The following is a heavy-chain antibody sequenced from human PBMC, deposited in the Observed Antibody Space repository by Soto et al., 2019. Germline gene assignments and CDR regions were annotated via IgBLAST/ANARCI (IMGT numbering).Heavy chain of an antibody. J-gene: IGHJ4*02. V-gene: IGHV4-39*07. D-gene: IGHD2-2*02. Sequence: SETLSLTCTVSGVSIGSSSAYWGWIRQPPGQGLEWIGTIYYSGSTNYNPSLKSRVTISVDTSKNQFSLKLSSVTAADTAVYYCARARKHCSSTSCYTNFDYWGQGTQVTVSS. CDR2: IYYSGST. CDR3: ARARKHCSSTSCYTNFDY. CDR1: GVSIGSSSAY.